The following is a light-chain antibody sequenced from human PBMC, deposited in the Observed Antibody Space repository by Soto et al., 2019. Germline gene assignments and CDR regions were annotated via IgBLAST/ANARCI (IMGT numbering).Light chain of an antibody. CDR3: QQSYSTSMYT. Sequence: DIQMTQSRSSLSASVGDRVTITCRASQSISSYLNWYQQKPGKAPKLLIYAASSLQSGVPSRFSGSGSGTDFTLTISSLQPEDFATYYCQQSYSTSMYTFGQGTKLDIK. J-gene: IGKJ2*01. V-gene: IGKV1-39*01. CDR1: QSISSY. CDR2: AAS.